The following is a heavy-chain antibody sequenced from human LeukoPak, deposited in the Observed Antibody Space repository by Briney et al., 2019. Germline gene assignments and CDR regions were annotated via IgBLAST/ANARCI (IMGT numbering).Heavy chain of an antibody. CDR1: GYTFTDYY. CDR2: VDPKDGET. Sequence: ASVKVSCKVSGYTFTDYYMHWVQQAPGKGLDWMGLVDPKDGETIYAEKFQGRVTITADTSTDTVYMELSSLSSEDTAVYYCAKVSTVTTGFDPWGQGTLVTVSS. D-gene: IGHD4-17*01. J-gene: IGHJ5*02. CDR3: AKVSTVTTGFDP. V-gene: IGHV1-69-2*01.